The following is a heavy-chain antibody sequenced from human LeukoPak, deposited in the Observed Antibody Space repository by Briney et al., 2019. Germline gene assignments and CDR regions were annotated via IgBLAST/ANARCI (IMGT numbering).Heavy chain of an antibody. J-gene: IGHJ4*02. CDR2: ISNSGGST. CDR1: GFTFSSCA. D-gene: IGHD2-15*01. V-gene: IGHV3-23*01. Sequence: GGSLRLSCAASGFTFSSCAMSWLRQARGKGLEWVSTISNSGGSTFYADSVMGRFTISRDNSKNTLSLQMNSLRAEDTAIYYCAKCTGGSSYAAQNSWGQGTLVTVSS. CDR3: AKCTGGSSYAAQNS.